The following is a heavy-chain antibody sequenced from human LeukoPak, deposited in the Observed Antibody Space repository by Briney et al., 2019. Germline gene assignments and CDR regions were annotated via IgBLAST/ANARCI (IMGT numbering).Heavy chain of an antibody. Sequence: PGRSLRLSCAASGFNFDDYAMQWVRQAPGKGLEWVSGITWNSGSIGYADSVKGRFTISRDSAKNSLYLQMTSLRPDDTALYYCAKSSGDSYFDYWGQGSLVTVSS. CDR3: AKSSGDSYFDY. V-gene: IGHV3-9*01. J-gene: IGHJ4*02. D-gene: IGHD3-10*01. CDR2: ITWNSGSI. CDR1: GFNFDDYA.